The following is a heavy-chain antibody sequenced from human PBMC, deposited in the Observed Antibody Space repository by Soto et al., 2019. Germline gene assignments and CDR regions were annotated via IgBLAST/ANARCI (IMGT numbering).Heavy chain of an antibody. V-gene: IGHV3-30-3*01. D-gene: IGHD6-19*01. Sequence: QVQLVESGGGVVQPGRSLRLSCAASGFTFSSYAMHWVRQAPGKGLEWVAVISYDGSNKYYADSVKGRFTISRDNSKNTRYLQMTSLRAEDTGVYYCARGGSGWYKDGMDVWGQGTTVTVSS. CDR1: GFTFSSYA. CDR3: ARGGSGWYKDGMDV. CDR2: ISYDGSNK. J-gene: IGHJ6*02.